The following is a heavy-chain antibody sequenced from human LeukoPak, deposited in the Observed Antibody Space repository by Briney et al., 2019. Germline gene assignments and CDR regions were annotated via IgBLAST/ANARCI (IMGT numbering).Heavy chain of an antibody. CDR3: VIFAGSGSLDY. Sequence: SETLSLTCTVSGGSISSSSYYWGWIRQPPGKGLEWIGSIYYSGSAYYNPSLKRRVTISVDTSKNQFSLKLSSVTAADTAVYYCVIFAGSGSLDYWGQGTLVTVSS. J-gene: IGHJ4*02. V-gene: IGHV4-39*01. CDR1: GGSISSSSYY. CDR2: IYYSGSA. D-gene: IGHD3-10*01.